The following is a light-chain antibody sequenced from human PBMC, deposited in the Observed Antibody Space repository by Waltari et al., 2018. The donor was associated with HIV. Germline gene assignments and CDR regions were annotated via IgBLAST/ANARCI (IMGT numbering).Light chain of an antibody. CDR3: VVWDDSLSGVV. CDR1: SSNIGSNN. V-gene: IGLV1-47*01. J-gene: IGLJ2*01. Sequence: QSVVTQSPSASGTPGQSVTISCSGSSSNIGSNNVFWYQHLPGTAPKLLIYRDNQRPSGVPDRNPGSRSGTSTPLANRGVRSEDGAGYYCVVWDDSLSGVVFGGGTSLTVL. CDR2: RDN.